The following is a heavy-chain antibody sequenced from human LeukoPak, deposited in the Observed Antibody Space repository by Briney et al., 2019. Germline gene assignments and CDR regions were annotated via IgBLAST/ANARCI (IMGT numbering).Heavy chain of an antibody. J-gene: IGHJ6*03. CDR3: ARDWAYCSSTSCYIYYYYMDV. V-gene: IGHV3-48*01. CDR2: ISSSSSTI. Sequence: PGRSLRLSCAASGFTFSSYSMNWVRQAPGKGLDWVSYISSSSSTIYYADSVKGRFTISRDNAKNSLYLQMNSLRAEDTAVYYCARDWAYCSSTSCYIYYYYMDVWGKGTTVTVSS. CDR1: GFTFSSYS. D-gene: IGHD2-2*02.